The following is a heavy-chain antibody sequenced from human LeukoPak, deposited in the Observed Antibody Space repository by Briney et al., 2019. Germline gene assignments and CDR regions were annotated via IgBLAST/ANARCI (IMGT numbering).Heavy chain of an antibody. CDR2: INHSGST. V-gene: IGHV4-34*01. CDR3: ARGRFYGSGADSPRYFDL. D-gene: IGHD3-10*01. J-gene: IGHJ2*01. Sequence: SETLSLTCAVYGGSFSGYYWSWIRQPPGKGLEWIGEINHSGSTNYNPSLKSRVTISVDTSKNQFSLKLSSVTAADTAVYYCARGRFYGSGADSPRYFDLWGPGTLVTVSS. CDR1: GGSFSGYY.